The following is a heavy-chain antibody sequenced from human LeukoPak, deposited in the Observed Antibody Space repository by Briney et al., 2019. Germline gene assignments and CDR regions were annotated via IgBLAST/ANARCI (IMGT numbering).Heavy chain of an antibody. D-gene: IGHD3-16*01. V-gene: IGHV1-8*01. CDR3: ASVWYRDQNENYYYYYGMDV. CDR1: GYTFTSYD. CDR2: MNPNSGNT. J-gene: IGHJ6*02. Sequence: ASVKVSCKASGYTFTSYDINWVRQATAQGLEWMGWMNPNSGNTGYAQKFQGRVTMTRNTSISTAYMELSSLRSEDTAVYYCASVWYRDQNENYYYYYGMDVWGQGTTVTVSS.